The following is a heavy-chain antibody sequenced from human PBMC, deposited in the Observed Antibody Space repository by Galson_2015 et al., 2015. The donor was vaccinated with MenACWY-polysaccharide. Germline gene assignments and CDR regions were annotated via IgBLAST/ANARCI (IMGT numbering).Heavy chain of an antibody. D-gene: IGHD2-21*02. V-gene: IGHV3-23*01. J-gene: IGHJ4*02. CDR3: AKAVVATALLDY. Sequence: SLRLSCAASGFSFNGYAMSWVRRAPGKGLEWVSTISVGGDTTYYADSVKGRFTISRDNSKNTLYLQMNSLRAEDTAIYYYAKAVVATALLDYWGQGTLVTVSS. CDR2: ISVGGDTT. CDR1: GFSFNGYA.